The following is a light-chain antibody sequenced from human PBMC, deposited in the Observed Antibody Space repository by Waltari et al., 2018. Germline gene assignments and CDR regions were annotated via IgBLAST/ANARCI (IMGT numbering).Light chain of an antibody. V-gene: IGKV1-39*01. CDR2: AAS. J-gene: IGKJ4*01. CDR3: QQTYNIPRT. CDR1: RDITNY. Sequence: DIQMTQSPSSLSASVGHRVTITCRASRDITNYVNWYQQKAGKAPQLLIYAASSLQGGVPSRFSGGGSGTDFNLTITSLRPDDFATYYCQQTYNIPRTFGGGTKVEIK.